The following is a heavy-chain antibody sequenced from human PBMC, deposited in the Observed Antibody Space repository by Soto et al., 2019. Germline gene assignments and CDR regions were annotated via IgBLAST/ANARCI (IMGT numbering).Heavy chain of an antibody. D-gene: IGHD3-22*01. Sequence: SETLSLTCAVYGESFSNHYWTWIRQSPGKGLEWVREINYSGSTRYNWSLGSRVTISVDTSKNQFSLMVTSVTAEDTAVYYCARGVVYRDVGLAYGMDVWGQGTTVTVSS. CDR1: GESFSNHY. CDR3: ARGVVYRDVGLAYGMDV. V-gene: IGHV4-34*01. CDR2: INYSGST. J-gene: IGHJ6*02.